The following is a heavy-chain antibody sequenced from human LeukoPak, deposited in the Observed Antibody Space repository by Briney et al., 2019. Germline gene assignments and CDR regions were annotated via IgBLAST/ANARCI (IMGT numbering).Heavy chain of an antibody. J-gene: IGHJ5*02. CDR3: ARPIAVADFDP. V-gene: IGHV3-30*03. CDR1: GFTFSSYG. CDR2: ISYDGSNK. Sequence: GRSLRLSCAASGFTFSSYGMHWVRQAPGKGLEWVAVISYDGSNKYYADSVKGRFTISRDNSKNTLYLQMNSLRAEDTAVYYCARPIAVADFDPWGQGTLVTVSS. D-gene: IGHD6-19*01.